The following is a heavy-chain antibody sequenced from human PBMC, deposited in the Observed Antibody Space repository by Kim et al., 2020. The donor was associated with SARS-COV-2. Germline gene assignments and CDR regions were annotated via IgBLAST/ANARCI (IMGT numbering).Heavy chain of an antibody. CDR3: AKELLADYYYYMDV. D-gene: IGHD2-15*01. CDR1: RFTFNTYG. J-gene: IGHJ6*03. Sequence: GGSLRLSCAASRFTFNTYGMYWVRQAPGKGLEWVAVISYDGSNKYYADSVQGRFTISRDNSKNTLYLQMNSLRAEDTAVYYCAKELLADYYYYMDVWGKGTTVTVSS. CDR2: ISYDGSNK. V-gene: IGHV3-30*18.